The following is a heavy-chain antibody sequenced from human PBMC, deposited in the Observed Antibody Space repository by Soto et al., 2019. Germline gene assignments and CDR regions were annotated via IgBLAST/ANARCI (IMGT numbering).Heavy chain of an antibody. CDR1: GFTFSSYG. D-gene: IGHD3-10*01. CDR3: ARSTWFGEPRDIDY. CDR2: LCYDGSNK. Sequence: QVQLVESGGGVVQPGRSLRLSCAASGFTFSSYGMHWVRQAPGKGLEWVAVLCYDGSNKYYADSVKGRFTISRDNSKNTLYQQVNSLRAEDTAVDYCARSTWFGEPRDIDYWGQGTLVTVSS. V-gene: IGHV3-33*01. J-gene: IGHJ4*02.